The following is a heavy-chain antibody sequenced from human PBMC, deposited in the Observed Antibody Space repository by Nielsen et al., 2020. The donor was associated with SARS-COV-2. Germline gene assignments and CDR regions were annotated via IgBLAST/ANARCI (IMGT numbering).Heavy chain of an antibody. CDR2: ISSSSSYI. D-gene: IGHD2-15*01. Sequence: GESLKISCAASGFTFSSYSMHWVRQAPGKGLEWVSSISSSSSYIYYADSVKGRFTISRDNAKNSLYLQMNSLRAEDTAVYYCARVQGLVVVAAFDYWGQGTLVTVSS. CDR1: GFTFSSYS. CDR3: ARVQGLVVVAAFDY. V-gene: IGHV3-21*01. J-gene: IGHJ4*02.